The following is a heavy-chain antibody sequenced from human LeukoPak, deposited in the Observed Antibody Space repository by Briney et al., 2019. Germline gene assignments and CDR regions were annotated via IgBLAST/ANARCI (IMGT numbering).Heavy chain of an antibody. CDR3: ARVKGYGGPEALFDY. Sequence: ASVKVSCKASGYTFTSYYMHWVRQAPGQGLEWMGIINPSGGSTSYAQKFQVRVTMTRDTSTSTVYMELSSLRSEDTAVYYCARVKGYGGPEALFDYWGQGTLVTVSS. D-gene: IGHD4-23*01. CDR1: GYTFTSYY. CDR2: INPSGGST. J-gene: IGHJ4*02. V-gene: IGHV1-46*01.